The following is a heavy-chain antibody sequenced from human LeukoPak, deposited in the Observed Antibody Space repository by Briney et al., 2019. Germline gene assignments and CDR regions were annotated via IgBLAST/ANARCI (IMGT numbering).Heavy chain of an antibody. CDR1: GFTFSSYS. J-gene: IGHJ4*02. CDR2: ISSSSSYI. Sequence: GGSLRLSCAASGFTFSSYSMNWVRQAPGKGLEWVSSISSSSSYIYYADSVKGRFTISRDNAKNSLYLQMNSLRAEDTAVYYCASGISGWTTDGIRYDYWGQGTLVTVSS. CDR3: ASGISGWTTDGIRYDY. D-gene: IGHD3-10*01. V-gene: IGHV3-21*01.